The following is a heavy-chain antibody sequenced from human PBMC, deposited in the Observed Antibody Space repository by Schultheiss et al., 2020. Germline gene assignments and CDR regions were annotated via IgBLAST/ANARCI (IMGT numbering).Heavy chain of an antibody. CDR3: ARIAAAGYYYYYYMDV. D-gene: IGHD6-13*01. J-gene: IGHJ6*03. V-gene: IGHV2-70*04. Sequence: SGPTLVKPTQTLSLTCTFSGFSLSTSGMRVSWIRQPPGKALEWLARIDWDDDKFYSTSLKTRLTISKDTSKNQVVLTMTNMDPVDTATYYCARIAAAGYYYYYYMDVWGKGTTVTVSS. CDR1: GFSLSTSGMR. CDR2: IDWDDDK.